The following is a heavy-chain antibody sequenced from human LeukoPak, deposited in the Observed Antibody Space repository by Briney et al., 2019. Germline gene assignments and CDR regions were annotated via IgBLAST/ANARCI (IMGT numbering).Heavy chain of an antibody. V-gene: IGHV4-34*01. CDR3: ARLTIIVGRGVAY. J-gene: IGHJ4*02. CDR1: GGSFSYYY. Sequence: PSETLFLTCAVHGGSFSYYYWSWIRQPPGKVLERVGEINHSENTNYNPSLKSRVTISVDTSNNQFSLKLSSVTAPDTAVYYYARLTIIVGRGVAYWGQGTLVTVSS. D-gene: IGHD3-22*01. CDR2: INHSENT.